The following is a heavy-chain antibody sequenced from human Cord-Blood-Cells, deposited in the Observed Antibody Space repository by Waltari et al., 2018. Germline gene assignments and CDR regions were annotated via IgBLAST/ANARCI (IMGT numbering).Heavy chain of an antibody. Sequence: QLQLQESGPGLVKPSETLSLTCTVSGGSISSSSYYWGCIRQPPGEGLEWIGSIYYSGSTYYNPSLKSRVTISVDTSKNQFSLKLSSVTAADTAVYYCARLEVDCSSTSCYSGGWDYWGQGTLVTVSS. J-gene: IGHJ4*02. D-gene: IGHD2-2*02. CDR2: IYYSGST. CDR3: ARLEVDCSSTSCYSGGWDY. V-gene: IGHV4-39*01. CDR1: GGSISSSSYY.